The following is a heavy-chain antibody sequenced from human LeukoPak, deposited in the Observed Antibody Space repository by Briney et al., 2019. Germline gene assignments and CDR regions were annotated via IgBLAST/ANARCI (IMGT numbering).Heavy chain of an antibody. V-gene: IGHV1-58*02. J-gene: IGHJ3*02. D-gene: IGHD4-23*01. CDR1: GFTFTSSA. CDR2: IVVGNGNT. CDR3: ASAKDYGGEDDAFDI. Sequence: SVKVSCKASGFTFTSSAMQWVRQARGQRLEWIGWIVVGNGNTNYAQKFQERVTITRDMSTSTAYMELSSLRSEDTAVYYCASAKDYGGEDDAFDIWDQGTMVTVSS.